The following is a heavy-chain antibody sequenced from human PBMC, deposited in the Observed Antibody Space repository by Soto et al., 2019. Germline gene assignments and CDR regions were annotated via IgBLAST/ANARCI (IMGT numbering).Heavy chain of an antibody. CDR1: GYDFTTYW. J-gene: IGHJ6*02. Sequence: PGESLKISCKGSGYDFTTYWIGWVRQMPGKGLEWMGIIYPGDSDTRYSPSFQGQVTISADSSISTAYLQWSSLKASDTAVYYCARDSFVSIFGVVIIYGMDVWGQGTTVTVSS. D-gene: IGHD3-3*01. V-gene: IGHV5-51*01. CDR2: IYPGDSDT. CDR3: ARDSFVSIFGVVIIYGMDV.